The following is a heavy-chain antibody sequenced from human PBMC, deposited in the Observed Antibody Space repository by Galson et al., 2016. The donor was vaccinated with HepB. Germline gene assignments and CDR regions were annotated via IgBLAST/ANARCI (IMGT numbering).Heavy chain of an antibody. J-gene: IGHJ4*02. CDR1: GCTFTGYY. CDR3: ASRALGFSSGWYEYYFDY. Sequence: SVKVSCKASGCTFTGYYMHWVRQAPGQGLEWMGWINPNSGGTNYAQKFQGRVTMTRDTSISTAYMELSRLRSDDTAVYYCASRALGFSSGWYEYYFDYWGQGTLVTVSS. D-gene: IGHD6-19*01. CDR2: INPNSGGT. V-gene: IGHV1-2*02.